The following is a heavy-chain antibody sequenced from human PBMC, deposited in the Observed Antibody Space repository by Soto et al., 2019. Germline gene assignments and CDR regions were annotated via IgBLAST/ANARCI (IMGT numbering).Heavy chain of an antibody. CDR2: ISGDGRSI. J-gene: IGHJ4*02. CDR1: GFTFSSYL. Sequence: EVQLVESGGGLVQPGGSLRLSCAASGFTFSSYLMHWVRQVPGKGLVWVSRISGDGRSITYADSVKGRFTISRDSAKNTLYLQMNSLRAEDTAVYYCARVGYCNGDCYSDYWGQGTLVTVSS. CDR3: ARVGYCNGDCYSDY. V-gene: IGHV3-74*01. D-gene: IGHD2-21*02.